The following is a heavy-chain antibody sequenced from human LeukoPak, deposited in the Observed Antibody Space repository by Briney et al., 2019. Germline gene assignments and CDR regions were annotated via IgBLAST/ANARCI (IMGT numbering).Heavy chain of an antibody. CDR3: ARGPRYFDWLSPLGFDY. CDR1: GGSISSYY. D-gene: IGHD3-9*01. Sequence: SETLSLTCTVSGGSISSYYWSWIRQPAGKGLEWIGRIYTSGSTNYNPSLKSRVTMSVDTSKNQFSLKPSPVTAADTAVYYCARGPRYFDWLSPLGFDYWGQGTLVTVSS. V-gene: IGHV4-4*07. CDR2: IYTSGST. J-gene: IGHJ4*02.